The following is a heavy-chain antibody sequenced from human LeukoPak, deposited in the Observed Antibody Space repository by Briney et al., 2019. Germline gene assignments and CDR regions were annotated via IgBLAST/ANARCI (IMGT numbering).Heavy chain of an antibody. D-gene: IGHD6-6*01. CDR1: GFTVSSNY. V-gene: IGHV3-53*01. J-gene: IGHJ4*02. CDR3: ARSIAARPYFDY. Sequence: GGSLRLSCAASGFTVSSNYMSWVRQAPGKGLEWVSVIYSGGSTYYADSVKGRFTISRDSSENTLYLQMNSLRAEDTAVYYCARSIAARPYFDYWGQGTLVTVSS. CDR2: IYSGGST.